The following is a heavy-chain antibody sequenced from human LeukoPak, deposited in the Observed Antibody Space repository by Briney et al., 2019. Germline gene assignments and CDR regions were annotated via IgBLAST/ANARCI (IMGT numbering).Heavy chain of an antibody. J-gene: IGHJ4*02. CDR3: ARDLGSGSPY. D-gene: IGHD1-26*01. CDR1: GCTFTTYA. CDR2: INAGNGNT. V-gene: IGHV1-3*01. Sequence: ASVKVSCKASGCTFTTYAIHWVRQAPGQRLEWMGWINAGNGNTKYSQNFQGRVTITRDTSTSTAYMELSSLRSEDTAVYYCARDLGSGSPYWGQGTLVTVSS.